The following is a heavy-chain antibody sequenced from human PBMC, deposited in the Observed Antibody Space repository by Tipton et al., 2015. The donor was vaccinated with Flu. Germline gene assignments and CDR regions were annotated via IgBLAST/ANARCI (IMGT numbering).Heavy chain of an antibody. CDR3: ARAIRAAYYFDY. V-gene: IGHV4-38-2*02. D-gene: IGHD6-25*01. Sequence: TLSLTCTVPGYSISSGYYWGWIRQPPGKGLEWIGSIYHSGSTYYDPSLKSRVTISVDTSKNQFSLKLSSVTAADTAVYYCARAIRAAYYFDYWGQGTLVTVSS. CDR1: GYSISSGYY. J-gene: IGHJ4*02. CDR2: IYHSGST.